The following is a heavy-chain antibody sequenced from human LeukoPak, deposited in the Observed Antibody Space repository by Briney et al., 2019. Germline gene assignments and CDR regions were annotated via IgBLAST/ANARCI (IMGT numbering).Heavy chain of an antibody. CDR2: INHSGST. Sequence: SETLSLTCAVYGGSFSGYYWSWIRQPPGKGLEWIGEINHSGSTNYNPSLKSRVTISVDKSKNQFSLKLSSVTAADTAVYYCARGYYYGSGSYFKLKPWGQGTLVTVSS. V-gene: IGHV4-34*01. J-gene: IGHJ5*02. D-gene: IGHD3-10*01. CDR1: GGSFSGYY. CDR3: ARGYYYGSGSYFKLKP.